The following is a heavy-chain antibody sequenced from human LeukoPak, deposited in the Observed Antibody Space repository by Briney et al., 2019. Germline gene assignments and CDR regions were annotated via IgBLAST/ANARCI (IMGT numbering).Heavy chain of an antibody. CDR3: ARVWMLYYDFWSGPMSDNWFDP. CDR2: INHSGST. V-gene: IGHV4-34*01. D-gene: IGHD3-3*01. CDR1: GGSFSGYY. J-gene: IGHJ5*02. Sequence: PSETLSLTCAVYGGSFSGYYWSWIRQPPGKGLEWIGEINHSGSTNYNPSPKSRVTISVDTSKNQFSLKLSSVTAADTAVYYCARVWMLYYDFWSGPMSDNWFDPWGQGTLVTVSS.